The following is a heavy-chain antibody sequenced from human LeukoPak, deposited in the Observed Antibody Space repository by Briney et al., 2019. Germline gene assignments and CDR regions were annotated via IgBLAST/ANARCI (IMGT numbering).Heavy chain of an antibody. CDR1: GGSISSGDYY. CDR3: ARSPDYYASSGYYGD. J-gene: IGHJ4*02. CDR2: IYYSGST. Sequence: SQTLSLTGTVSGGSISSGDYYWSWIRQPPGKGLEWIGYIYYSGSTYYNPSLNSRVTISVDTSKNQFSLKLSSATAADTAVYYCARSPDYYASSGYYGDWGQGTLVTVSS. V-gene: IGHV4-30-4*01. D-gene: IGHD3-22*01.